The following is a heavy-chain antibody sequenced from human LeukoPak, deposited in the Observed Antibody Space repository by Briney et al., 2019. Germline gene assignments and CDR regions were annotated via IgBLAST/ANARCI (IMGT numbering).Heavy chain of an antibody. CDR3: ATVRSGSWDWFDP. CDR1: GFTFSSYW. V-gene: IGHV3-74*01. CDR2: INGDGSTT. D-gene: IGHD3-10*01. Sequence: GGSLRLSCAASGFTFSSYWMHWVRQAPGKGLVWVSRINGDGSTTTYVDSVKGRFTISRDNAKNTVYLQMNSLRVDDTAVYYCATVRSGSWDWFDPWGQGTLVTVSS. J-gene: IGHJ5*02.